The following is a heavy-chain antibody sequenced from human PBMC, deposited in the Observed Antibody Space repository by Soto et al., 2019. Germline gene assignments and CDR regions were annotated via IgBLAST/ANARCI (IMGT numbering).Heavy chain of an antibody. Sequence: GGSLRLSFSAPGVTFRSYGMSGVRQAPGKGLEWVANIKQDGSEKYYVDSVKGRFTISRDNPKNPLYLQMNSLRAEDTAVYYCARDTPFSCRGRSCYSGGYFDDWGQGTLVTVSS. CDR2: IKQDGSEK. CDR3: ARDTPFSCRGRSCYSGGYFDD. D-gene: IGHD2-15*01. J-gene: IGHJ4*02. CDR1: GVTFRSYG. V-gene: IGHV3-7*03.